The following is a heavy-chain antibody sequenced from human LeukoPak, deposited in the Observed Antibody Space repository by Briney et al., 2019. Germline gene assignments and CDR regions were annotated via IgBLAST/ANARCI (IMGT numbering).Heavy chain of an antibody. J-gene: IGHJ4*02. V-gene: IGHV3-30-3*01. CDR3: ARDLSSGSYYSPFDY. CDR2: ISYDGSNK. Sequence: GGSLSLSCAASGFTFSSYAMHWVRQAPGKGLEWVAVISYDGSNKYYADSVKGRYTISRDNSKNTLYLQMYSLRAEDTAVYYCARDLSSGSYYSPFDYWGQGTLVTVSS. CDR1: GFTFSSYA. D-gene: IGHD1-26*01.